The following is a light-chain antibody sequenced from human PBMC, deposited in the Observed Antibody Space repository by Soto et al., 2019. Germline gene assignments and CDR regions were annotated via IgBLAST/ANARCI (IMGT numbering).Light chain of an antibody. CDR3: SSYTKTSTLVV. Sequence: QSALTQPASVSGSPGQSITISCTGTSNDIGAYNYVSWYQQSPDKAPKLLIYDVNNRPSGVSTRFSGSKSGNTASLTISGLQAEDEAYYYCSSYTKTSTLVVFGGGTKLTVL. V-gene: IGLV2-14*01. CDR1: SNDIGAYNY. CDR2: DVN. J-gene: IGLJ3*02.